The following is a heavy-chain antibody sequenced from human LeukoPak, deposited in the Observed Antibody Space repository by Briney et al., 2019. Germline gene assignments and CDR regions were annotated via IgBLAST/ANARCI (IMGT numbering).Heavy chain of an antibody. CDR1: GYTFTGYY. V-gene: IGHV1-2*02. J-gene: IGHJ4*02. CDR2: INPNSGGT. Sequence: ASVKVSCKASGYTFTGYYMHWVRQAPGQGLEWMGWINPNSGGTNYAQKFQGRVTMTRDMSISTAYMELSRLRSDDTAVYYCAGSKGYSYGHDYWGQGTLVTVSS. CDR3: AGSKGYSYGHDY. D-gene: IGHD5-18*01.